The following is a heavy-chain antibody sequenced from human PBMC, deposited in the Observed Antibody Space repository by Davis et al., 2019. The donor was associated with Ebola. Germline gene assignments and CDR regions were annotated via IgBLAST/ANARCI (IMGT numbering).Heavy chain of an antibody. CDR3: ATVRYDLGQAY. D-gene: IGHD1-14*01. CDR2: IKEDASEI. J-gene: IGHJ4*02. V-gene: IGHV3-7*03. CDR1: GFMFSSYW. Sequence: GSLRLSCAASGFMFSSYWMTWVRQAPGKGLEWVANIKEDASEINYVDPVRGRFTISRDNAKSSLYLQMNSLRVDDTAVYYCATVRYDLGQAYWGQGTLVTVSS.